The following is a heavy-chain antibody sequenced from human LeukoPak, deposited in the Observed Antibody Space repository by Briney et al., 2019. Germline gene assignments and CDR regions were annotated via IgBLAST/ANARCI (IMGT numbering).Heavy chain of an antibody. CDR2: INPNSGGT. CDR3: ATSGDSYGQRTFEY. Sequence: ASVKVSCKASGYTFTGNYMHWVRQAPGQGLEWMGWINPNSGGTNNAQKFQGWVTMTRDTSISTAYMELSRPRSDDTAVYYCATSGDSYGQRTFEYWGQGTLVTVSS. D-gene: IGHD5-18*01. CDR1: GYTFTGNY. V-gene: IGHV1-2*04. J-gene: IGHJ4*02.